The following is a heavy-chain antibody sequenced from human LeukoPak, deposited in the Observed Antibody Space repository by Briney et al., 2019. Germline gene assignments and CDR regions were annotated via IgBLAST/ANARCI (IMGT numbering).Heavy chain of an antibody. CDR2: IYYSGST. CDR1: GGSTSSSSYY. V-gene: IGHV4-39*07. D-gene: IGHD6-6*01. J-gene: IGHJ6*03. CDR3: ARVIAAPPRYYYYYMDV. Sequence: SETLSLTCTVSGGSTSSSSYYWGWIRQPPGKGLEWIGSIYYSGSTYYNPSLKSRVTISVDTSKNQFSLKLSSVTAADTAVYYCARVIAAPPRYYYYYMDVWGKGTTVTVSS.